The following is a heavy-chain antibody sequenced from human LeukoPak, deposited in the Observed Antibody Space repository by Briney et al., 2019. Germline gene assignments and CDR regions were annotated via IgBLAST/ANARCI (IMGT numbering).Heavy chain of an antibody. D-gene: IGHD2-2*01. CDR1: GGSISSGGYY. CDR2: IYYSGST. Sequence: SETLSLTCTVSGGSISSGGYYWSWIRQHPGKGLEWIGYIYYSGSTYYNPFLKSRVTISVDTSKNQFSLKLSSVTAADTAVYYCARVYCSSTSCYPRRRYYYYYMDVWGKGTTVTVSS. CDR3: ARVYCSSTSCYPRRRYYYYYMDV. V-gene: IGHV4-31*03. J-gene: IGHJ6*03.